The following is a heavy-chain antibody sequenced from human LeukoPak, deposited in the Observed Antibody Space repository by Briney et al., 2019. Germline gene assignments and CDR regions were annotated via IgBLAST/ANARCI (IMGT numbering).Heavy chain of an antibody. CDR2: FDPEDGET. J-gene: IGHJ4*02. CDR1: GYTLTELS. V-gene: IGHV1-24*01. CDR3: ARGGRGYDNFVGY. Sequence: ASVKVSRKVSGYTLTELSMHWVRQAPGKGLEWMGGFDPEDGETIYAQKFQGRVTMTRDTSISTAYMELSSLRSEDTAVYYCARGGRGYDNFVGYWGQGTLVTVSS. D-gene: IGHD5-12*01.